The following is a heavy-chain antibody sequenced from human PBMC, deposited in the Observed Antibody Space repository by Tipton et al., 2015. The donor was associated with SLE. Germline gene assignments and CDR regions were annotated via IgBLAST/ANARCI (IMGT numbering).Heavy chain of an antibody. V-gene: IGHV4-31*02. CDR2: IYYTGST. CDR1: EGSISSSGYY. D-gene: IGHD2-15*01. Sequence: LRLSCTVSEGSISSSGYYWSWIRQHPGKGLEWIGYIYYTGSTYYNPSLKSRVSISVDTSKNQFFLKLSSVTAADTAVYYCARGEWWTGDVDYWGQGTLVTVSS. CDR3: ARGEWWTGDVDY. J-gene: IGHJ4*02.